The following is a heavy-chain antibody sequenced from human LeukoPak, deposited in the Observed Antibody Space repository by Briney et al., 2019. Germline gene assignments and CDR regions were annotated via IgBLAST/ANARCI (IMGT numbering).Heavy chain of an antibody. V-gene: IGHV4-59*12. D-gene: IGHD2-2*01. CDR2: IYYSGST. CDR3: ARLGYCSSTGCYPYDY. J-gene: IGHJ4*02. CDR1: GGSISNYY. Sequence: SETLSLTCTVSGGSISNYYWSWIRQPPGKGLEWIGYIYYSGSTNYNPSLKSRVTISVDTSKNQFSLKLSSVTAADTAVYYCARLGYCSSTGCYPYDYWGQGTLVTVSS.